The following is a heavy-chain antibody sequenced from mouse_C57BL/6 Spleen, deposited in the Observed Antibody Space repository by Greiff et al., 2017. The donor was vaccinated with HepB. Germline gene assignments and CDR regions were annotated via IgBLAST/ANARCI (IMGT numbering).Heavy chain of an antibody. V-gene: IGHV1-50*01. CDR2: IDPSDSYT. Sequence: QVQLQQPGAELVKPGASVKLSCKASGYTFTSYWMQWVKQRPGQGLEWIGKIDPSDSYTNYNQKFKGKATLTVDTSSSTAYMQLSSLTSEDSAVYYCARGGDYAAMDYWGQGTSVTVSS. J-gene: IGHJ4*01. CDR3: ARGGDYAAMDY. CDR1: GYTFTSYW.